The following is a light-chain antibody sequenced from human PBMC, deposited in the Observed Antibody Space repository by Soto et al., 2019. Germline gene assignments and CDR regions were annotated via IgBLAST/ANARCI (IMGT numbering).Light chain of an antibody. Sequence: QKPGKVPRFLICSASILRSGVPSRFSGSRSGTDFTLTISSLQPEDVATYYCQKYNSAPFTFGPGTRLEIK. CDR2: SAS. CDR3: QKYNSAPFT. J-gene: IGKJ5*01. V-gene: IGKV1-27*01.